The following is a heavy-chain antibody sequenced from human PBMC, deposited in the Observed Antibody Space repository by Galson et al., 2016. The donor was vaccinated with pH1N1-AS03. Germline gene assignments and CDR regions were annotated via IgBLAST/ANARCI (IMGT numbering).Heavy chain of an antibody. CDR3: ARRPTGIDY. CDR1: RGSFGGAY. V-gene: IGHV4-34*12. CDR2: IIIGRGLPP. Sequence: ETLSLTCTVPRGSFGGAYWTWIRQPPGKGLEWIGEIIIGRGLPPTYTPSLKRRVTISIDTSRGELSLNLRSVTAADTGVYYCARRPTGIDYWGQGVRVTVSS. D-gene: IGHD3-10*01. J-gene: IGHJ4*02.